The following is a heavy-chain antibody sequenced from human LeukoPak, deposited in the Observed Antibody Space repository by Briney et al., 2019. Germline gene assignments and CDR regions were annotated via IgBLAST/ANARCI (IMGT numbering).Heavy chain of an antibody. V-gene: IGHV3-7*01. J-gene: IGHJ4*02. CDR1: RFTFSGHW. Sequence: GESLRLSCAASRFTFSGHWMGWVRQAPGKGLEWVGNIKQDGSEKYYVDSVKGRFTISRDNAKNSLYLQMNSLRAEDTGVYYCARERPPDYWGQGTLVTVSS. CDR2: IKQDGSEK. CDR3: ARERPPDY.